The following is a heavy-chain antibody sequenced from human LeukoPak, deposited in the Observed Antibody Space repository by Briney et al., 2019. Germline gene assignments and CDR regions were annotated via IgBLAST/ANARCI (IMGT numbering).Heavy chain of an antibody. CDR3: ARAFRSGSYYFDY. Sequence: GGSLRLSCAASGFTFSSYEMNWVRQAPGKGLEWVSYISSSGSSIYYADSVKGRFTISRDNAKNSLYLQMNSLRDEDTAVYYCARAFRSGSYYFDYWGQGTLVTVSS. CDR2: ISSSGSSI. J-gene: IGHJ4*02. V-gene: IGHV3-48*03. D-gene: IGHD3-10*01. CDR1: GFTFSSYE.